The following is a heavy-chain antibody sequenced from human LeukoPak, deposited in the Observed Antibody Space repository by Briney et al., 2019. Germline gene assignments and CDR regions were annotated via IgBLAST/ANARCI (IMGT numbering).Heavy chain of an antibody. CDR1: GGSISSSSYF. Sequence: SETLSLTCTVSGGSISSSSYFWGWLRQPPGKGLEFIGSIYVSGTTYYGPSLKSRVAISVDTSKNQFSLKLTSATAADTAVYYCARPKYYYGSGTDGAFDVWGQGTMVTVSS. V-gene: IGHV4-39*01. CDR2: IYVSGTT. J-gene: IGHJ3*01. CDR3: ARPKYYYGSGTDGAFDV. D-gene: IGHD3-10*01.